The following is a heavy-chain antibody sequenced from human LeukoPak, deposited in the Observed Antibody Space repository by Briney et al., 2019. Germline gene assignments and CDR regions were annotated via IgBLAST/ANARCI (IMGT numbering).Heavy chain of an antibody. V-gene: IGHV3-73*01. CDR1: GFTFSGSA. J-gene: IGHJ6*03. CDR3: TRHRQGGSYYYYYYMDV. CDR2: IRSKANSYAT. Sequence: GGSLRLSCAASGFTFSGSAMHWVRQASGKGLEWVGRIRSKANSYATAYAASVKGRFTISRDDSKNTAYLQMNSLKTEDTAVYYCTRHRQGGSYYYYYYMDVWGKGTTVTVSS. D-gene: IGHD1-26*01.